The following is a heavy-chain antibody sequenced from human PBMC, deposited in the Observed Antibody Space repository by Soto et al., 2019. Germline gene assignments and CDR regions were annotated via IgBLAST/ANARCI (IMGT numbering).Heavy chain of an antibody. J-gene: IGHJ3*02. CDR3: ATLSIYGGNADAFDI. CDR2: FDTEDGET. D-gene: IGHD4-17*01. V-gene: IGHV1-24*01. Sequence: GASVKVSCKVSGYTLTELSMHWVRQAPGKGLEWMGGFDTEDGETIYAQKFQGRVTMTEDTSTDTAYMELSSLRSEDTAVYYCATLSIYGGNADAFDIWGQGTMVTVSS. CDR1: GYTLTELS.